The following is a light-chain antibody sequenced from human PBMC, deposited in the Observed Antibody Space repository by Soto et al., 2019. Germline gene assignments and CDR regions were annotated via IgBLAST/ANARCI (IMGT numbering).Light chain of an antibody. V-gene: IGKV1-39*01. CDR1: QSIRSY. CDR3: QQSYITPWT. CDR2: AAS. J-gene: IGKJ1*01. Sequence: DIQMTQSPSSLSASVGDRVTITCRASQSIRSYLNWYQQKPGKAPELLIYAASSLQSGVPSRFSGSGSGTDFTLTISSLQPEDFATYYCQQSYITPWTFGQGTKVEIK.